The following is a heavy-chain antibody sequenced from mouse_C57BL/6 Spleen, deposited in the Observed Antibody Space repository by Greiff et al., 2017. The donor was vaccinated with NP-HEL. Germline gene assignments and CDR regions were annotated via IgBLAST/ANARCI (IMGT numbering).Heavy chain of an antibody. D-gene: IGHD4-1*01. CDR2: IYPGDGDT. V-gene: IGHV1-82*01. CDR3: AREGANWAFDY. CDR1: GYAFSSSW. Sequence: VQLQQSGPELVKPGASVKISCKASGYAFSSSWMNWVKQRPGQGLEWIGRIYPGDGDTNYNGKFKGKATLTADKSSSTAYMQLSSLTSEDSAVYFCAREGANWAFDYWGQGTTLTVSS. J-gene: IGHJ2*01.